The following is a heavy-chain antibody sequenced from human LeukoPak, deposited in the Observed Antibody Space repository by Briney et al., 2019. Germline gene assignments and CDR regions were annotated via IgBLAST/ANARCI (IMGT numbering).Heavy chain of an antibody. J-gene: IGHJ4*02. CDR2: IYDSGST. CDR1: GASISSNNC. CDR3: ARNGGNSDLDY. Sequence: SGALSLTCAVSGASISSNNCWTWVRQPPGKGLEWIGEIYDSGSTNYNPSLKSRVTISIDKSKKQFSLTLSSMTAADTAVYYCARNGGNSDLDYWGQGTLVTVSS. V-gene: IGHV4-4*02. D-gene: IGHD4-23*01.